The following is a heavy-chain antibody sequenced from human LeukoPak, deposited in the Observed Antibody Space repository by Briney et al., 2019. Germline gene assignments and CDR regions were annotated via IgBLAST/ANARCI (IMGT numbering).Heavy chain of an antibody. Sequence: PAGSLRLSCAASGFTFSTYEMNWVRQAPGKGLEWLSYISSSGRSIYSADSVKGRFTISRDNAKNSLYLQMKGLRDEDTAVYYCARGLVVAATPPYSYYGMDVWGKGTTVTVSS. J-gene: IGHJ6*04. V-gene: IGHV3-48*03. CDR2: ISSSGRSI. D-gene: IGHD2-15*01. CDR1: GFTFSTYE. CDR3: ARGLVVAATPPYSYYGMDV.